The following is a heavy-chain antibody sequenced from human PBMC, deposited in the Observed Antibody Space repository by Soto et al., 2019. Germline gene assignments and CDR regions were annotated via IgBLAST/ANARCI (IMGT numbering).Heavy chain of an antibody. J-gene: IGHJ1*01. D-gene: IGHD2-2*01. V-gene: IGHV4-34*01. CDR3: ARSGIVVVPAAMRYFQH. Sequence: QVQLQQWGAGLLKPSETLSLTCAVYGGSFSGYYWSWIRQPPGKGLEWIGEINHSGSTNYNPSLKSRVTISVDTSKTQFSLKLSSVTAADTAVYYCARSGIVVVPAAMRYFQHWGQGTLVTVSS. CDR2: INHSGST. CDR1: GGSFSGYY.